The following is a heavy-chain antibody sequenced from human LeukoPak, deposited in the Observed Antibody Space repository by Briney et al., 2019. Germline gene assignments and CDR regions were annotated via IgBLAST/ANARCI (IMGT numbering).Heavy chain of an antibody. CDR3: ARHDYGDYAPFDY. D-gene: IGHD4-17*01. J-gene: IGHJ4*02. CDR1: GGSISSSSYY. CDR2: IYYSGST. Sequence: PSETLSLTCTVSGGSISSSSYYWGWIRQPPGKGLEWIGGIYYSGSTYYNPSLKSRVTISVDTSKNQFSLKLSSVTAADTAVYYCARHDYGDYAPFDYWGQGTLVTVSS. V-gene: IGHV4-39*01.